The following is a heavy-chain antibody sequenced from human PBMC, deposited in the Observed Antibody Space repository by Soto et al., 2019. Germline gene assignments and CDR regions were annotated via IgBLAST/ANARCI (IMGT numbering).Heavy chain of an antibody. D-gene: IGHD2-21*01. CDR1: GAALNSGNYY. J-gene: IGHJ5*02. Sequence: TLWLTGSVSGAALNSGNYYWSWIRQVPGKGLEWIGHIYVTGAVDYNPSLRDRITISQDTSERQFSLNLRLVTAADTAVYYCARLRIATNNYKWFDPWGQGTLVTVSS. CDR3: ARLRIATNNYKWFDP. CDR2: IYVTGAV. V-gene: IGHV4-31*03.